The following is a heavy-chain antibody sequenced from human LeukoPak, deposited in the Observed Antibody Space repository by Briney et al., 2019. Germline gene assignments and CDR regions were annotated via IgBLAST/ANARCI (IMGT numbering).Heavy chain of an antibody. CDR3: AKRDTTMAKGAFDI. D-gene: IGHD5-18*01. CDR2: IGSGGTT. CDR1: GFTFRTYG. J-gene: IGHJ3*02. V-gene: IGHV3-23*01. Sequence: GGSLRLSCAASGFTFRTYGMSWVRQAPGKGLEWVSAIGSGGTTYYTDSVKGRFTISRDNSKTTLYLQMSSLRAEDTAVYYCAKRDTTMAKGAFDIRGQGTTVTVSS.